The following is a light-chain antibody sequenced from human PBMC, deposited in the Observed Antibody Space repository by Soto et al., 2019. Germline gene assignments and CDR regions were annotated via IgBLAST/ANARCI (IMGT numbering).Light chain of an antibody. Sequence: EIVLTQSPGTLSLSPGERATLSCRASQSVSSSYLAWYQQKPGQAPRLLIYGASSRATGIPDRFSGSGPGTDFTLTISRLEPEDFAVYYCQQYGISPTWTFGQGTKVDIK. J-gene: IGKJ1*01. CDR1: QSVSSSY. CDR2: GAS. CDR3: QQYGISPTWT. V-gene: IGKV3-20*01.